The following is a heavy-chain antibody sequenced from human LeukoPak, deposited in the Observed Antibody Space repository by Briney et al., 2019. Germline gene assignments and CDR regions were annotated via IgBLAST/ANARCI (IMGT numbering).Heavy chain of an antibody. Sequence: GGSLRLSCAASGFTFSSYSMNWVRQAPGKGLEWVSSISSSSSYIYYADSVKGRFTISRDNAKNSPYLQMNSLRAEDTAVYYCARDLPLKCIANFDYWGQGTLVTFSS. V-gene: IGHV3-21*01. D-gene: IGHD6-13*01. CDR2: ISSSSSYI. CDR3: ARDLPLKCIANFDY. J-gene: IGHJ4*02. CDR1: GFTFSSYS.